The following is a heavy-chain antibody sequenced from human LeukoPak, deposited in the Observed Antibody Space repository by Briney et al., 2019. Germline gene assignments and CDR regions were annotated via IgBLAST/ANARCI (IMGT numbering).Heavy chain of an antibody. CDR3: ARETSGSAGY. D-gene: IGHD5-12*01. Sequence: GGSLRLSCAASGFTVSSNYMSWARQAPGKGLEWVSVIYGRGSTYYTDSVKGRFTISRDNSKNTLYLQMNSLRDGDTAVYYCARETSGSAGYWGQGTLVTVSS. V-gene: IGHV3-53*01. J-gene: IGHJ4*02. CDR2: IYGRGST. CDR1: GFTVSSNY.